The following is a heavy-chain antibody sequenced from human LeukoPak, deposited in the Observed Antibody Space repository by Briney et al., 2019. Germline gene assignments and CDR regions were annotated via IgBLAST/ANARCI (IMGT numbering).Heavy chain of an antibody. CDR3: ARAGYDSSGYLVTFFDY. CDR1: GGSISSYY. V-gene: IGHV4-59*01. J-gene: IGHJ4*02. D-gene: IGHD3-22*01. Sequence: PSETLSLTCTVSGGSISSYYWSWIRQPPGKGLEWIGYIYYSGSTNYNPSLKSRVTISVDTSKNQFSLKLSSVTAVDTAVYYCARAGYDSSGYLVTFFDYWGQGTLVTVSS. CDR2: IYYSGST.